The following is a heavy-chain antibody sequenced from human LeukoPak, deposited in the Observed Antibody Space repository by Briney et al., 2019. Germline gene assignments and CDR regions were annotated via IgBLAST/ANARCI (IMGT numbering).Heavy chain of an antibody. V-gene: IGHV4-59*12. J-gene: IGHJ4*02. CDR1: DDSITIYY. Sequence: SETLSLNCTVSDDSITIYYWTWMPQPPGKGREWIGYIDHTGSTNYNASLKSRVTISVDTSKNQFSLKLSSVTAADTAVYYCARWAVVTANYFDYWGQGTLVTVSS. CDR3: ARWAVVTANYFDY. CDR2: IDHTGST. D-gene: IGHD2-15*01.